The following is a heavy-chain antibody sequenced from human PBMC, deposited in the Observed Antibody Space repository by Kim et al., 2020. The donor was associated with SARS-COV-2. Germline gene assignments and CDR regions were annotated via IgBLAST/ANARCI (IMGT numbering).Heavy chain of an antibody. V-gene: IGHV4-39*01. D-gene: IGHD3-3*01. CDR3: ARHFRGSSIRFLGLSQVDY. J-gene: IGHJ4*02. CDR1: GGSISSSGYY. Sequence: SETLSLTCTVSGGSISSSGYYCGWIRHPPGKGLERSGSAYYGGSTYYNPPIRSRVTISVDTSKNQFPLKLSSVTAGAPARYCCARHFRGSSIRFLGLSQVDYSGQGTLGTVSP. CDR2: AYYGGST.